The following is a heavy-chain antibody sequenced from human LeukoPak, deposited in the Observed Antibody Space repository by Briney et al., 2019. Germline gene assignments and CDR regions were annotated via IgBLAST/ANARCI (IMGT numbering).Heavy chain of an antibody. CDR2: ISSNGGST. D-gene: IGHD3-22*01. CDR3: AKVGGDYYYDSSGYYPS. CDR1: GFTFSTYA. V-gene: IGHV3-64*01. Sequence: GGSLRLSCAASGFTFSTYAMHWVRQAPGKGLEYVSAISSNGGSTYYANSVKGRFIISRDNSKNTLYLQMNSLRAEDTAVYYCAKVGGDYYYDSSGYYPSWGQGTLVTVSS. J-gene: IGHJ4*02.